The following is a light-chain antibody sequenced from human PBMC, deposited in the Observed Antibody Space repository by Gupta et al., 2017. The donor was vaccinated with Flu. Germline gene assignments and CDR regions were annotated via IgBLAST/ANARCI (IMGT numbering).Light chain of an antibody. CDR1: QSVSSY. J-gene: IGKJ4*01. V-gene: IGKV3-11*01. CDR2: DAS. Sequence: EIVLTQSPATLSLSPGERATLSCRASQSVSSYLGWYQQKPGQAPRLLIYDASNRATGIPARFSGSGSGTDFTLTISSLEPEDFAVYYCQQRSNWPGTFGGGTKVEI. CDR3: QQRSNWPGT.